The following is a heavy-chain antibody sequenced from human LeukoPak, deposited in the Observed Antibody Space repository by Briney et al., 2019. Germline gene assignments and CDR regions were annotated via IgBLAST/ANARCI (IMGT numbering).Heavy chain of an antibody. CDR2: ISYDGSNK. J-gene: IGHJ4*02. CDR3: AKFRLQQWGLLDY. V-gene: IGHV3-30*18. D-gene: IGHD6-19*01. Sequence: GGSLRLSCAASGFTFSSYGMHWVRQAPGKGLEWVAVISYDGSNKYYADSVKGRFTISRDNSKNTLYLQMNSLRAEDTAVYYCAKFRLQQWGLLDYWGQGTLVTVSS. CDR1: GFTFSSYG.